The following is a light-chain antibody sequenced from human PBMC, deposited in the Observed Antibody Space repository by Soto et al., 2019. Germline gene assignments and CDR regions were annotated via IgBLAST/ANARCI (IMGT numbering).Light chain of an antibody. CDR3: QRSSN. CDR2: DAS. CDR1: QSVSSY. V-gene: IGKV3-11*01. Sequence: EIVLTQSPSTLSLSPGERATLSCRASQSVSSYLAWYQQKPGQAPRLLIYDASNRATGIPARCSGSGSGTDFTLTIRSLEPEEFAVNDCQRSSNFGQGTKLEIK. J-gene: IGKJ2*01.